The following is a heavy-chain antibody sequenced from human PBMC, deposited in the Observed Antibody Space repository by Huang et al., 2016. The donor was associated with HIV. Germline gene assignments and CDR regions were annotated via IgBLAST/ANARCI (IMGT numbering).Heavy chain of an antibody. CDR3: ARDRKYDNAWYWFDP. Sequence: QVQLVQSGAEVKKPGSSVRVSCEASGGTFSSYAINWVRLAPGQGLEWRGGIIPIFGTPNYAQKFQGRVTITADESTSTAYMELSSLRSDDTAVYYCARDRKYDNAWYWFDPWGQGTLVTVSS. CDR1: GGTFSSYA. V-gene: IGHV1-69*01. J-gene: IGHJ5*02. CDR2: IIPIFGTP. D-gene: IGHD1-1*01.